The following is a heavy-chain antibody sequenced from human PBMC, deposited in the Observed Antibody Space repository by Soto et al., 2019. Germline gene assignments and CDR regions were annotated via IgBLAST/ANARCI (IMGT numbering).Heavy chain of an antibody. J-gene: IGHJ4*02. V-gene: IGHV3-23*01. CDR3: AKTVDAQWVRLPFGC. CDR1: GFTFSNYA. D-gene: IGHD5-12*01. Sequence: GGSLRLSCAASGFTFSNYAMHWVRQAPGKGLEWVSGVSDSGGSLQYADSVKGRFTISRDNFKNTLFLQMNSLRVDDTAVYYCAKTVDAQWVRLPFGCWGQGTLVTVSS. CDR2: VSDSGGSL.